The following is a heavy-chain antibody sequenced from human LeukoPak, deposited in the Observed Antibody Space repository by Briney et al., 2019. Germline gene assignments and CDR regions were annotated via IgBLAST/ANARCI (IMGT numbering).Heavy chain of an antibody. CDR2: TSSGGDYT. CDR1: GFTFSIYA. Sequence: GGSLRLSCAASGFTFSIYAMSWARQAPGKGLEWVSSTSSGGDYTYYAGSVKGRFTISRDNSKNTLYLQMNSLRAEDTATYYCAKDRPNYYESNGHYYRRDGDSWGQGTLVTVSS. D-gene: IGHD3-22*01. V-gene: IGHV3-23*01. CDR3: AKDRPNYYESNGHYYRRDGDS. J-gene: IGHJ5*01.